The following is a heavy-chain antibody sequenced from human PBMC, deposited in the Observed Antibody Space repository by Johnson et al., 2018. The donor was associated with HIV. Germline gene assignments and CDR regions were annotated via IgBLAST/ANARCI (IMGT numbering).Heavy chain of an antibody. Sequence: VQLVESGGGLVQPGGSLRLSCAASGFTFSSYDMHWVRQATGKGLEWVSAIGTAGDTYYPGSVKGRFTISRDNSKNALYVQMNSLRAEDTAVYYCAGGVAVAFDIWGPGTMVTVSS. CDR2: IGTAGDT. J-gene: IGHJ3*02. CDR3: AGGVAVAFDI. CDR1: GFTFSSYD. V-gene: IGHV3-13*01. D-gene: IGHD6-19*01.